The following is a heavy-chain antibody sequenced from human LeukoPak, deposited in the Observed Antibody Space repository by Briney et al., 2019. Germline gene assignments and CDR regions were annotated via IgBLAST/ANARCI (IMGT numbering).Heavy chain of an antibody. J-gene: IGHJ4*02. D-gene: IGHD2-2*01. Sequence: SVKVSCKASGGTFSNYAFTWVRQAPGQGLEWMGRIIPILGITNYAQKFQGRITITADRSTSTAYMELSSLRSEDTALYYCARDRRYCSSSTCYQAFDYWGQGTLVTVSS. V-gene: IGHV1-69*04. CDR3: ARDRRYCSSSTCYQAFDY. CDR1: GGTFSNYA. CDR2: IIPILGIT.